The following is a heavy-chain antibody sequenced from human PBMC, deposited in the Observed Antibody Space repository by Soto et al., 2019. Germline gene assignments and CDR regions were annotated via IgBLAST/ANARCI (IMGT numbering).Heavy chain of an antibody. CDR2: IKQDGSEK. V-gene: IGHV3-7*01. J-gene: IGHJ6*03. Sequence: EVQLVESGGGLVQPGGSLRLSCAASGFTFSSYWMSWVRQAPGKGLEWVANIKQDGSEKYYADSVKGRFTISRDNAKNSLFLQMNSLRAEDTAVYYCARDYRNTYYYYYYMDVWGKGITVTVSS. CDR3: ARDYRNTYYYYYYMDV. D-gene: IGHD4-4*01. CDR1: GFTFSSYW.